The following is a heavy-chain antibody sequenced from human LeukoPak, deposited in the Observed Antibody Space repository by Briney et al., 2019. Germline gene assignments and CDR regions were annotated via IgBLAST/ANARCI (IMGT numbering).Heavy chain of an antibody. V-gene: IGHV3-43D*03. CDR1: GFTFSTYN. CDR2: ISWDGGST. CDR3: AKGRGYYDSSGPGAFDI. J-gene: IGHJ3*02. D-gene: IGHD3-22*01. Sequence: PGGSLRLSCAASGFTFSTYNMNWVRRTPGKGLEWVSLISWDGGSTYYADSVKGRFTISRDNSKNSLYLQMNSLRAEDTALYYCAKGRGYYDSSGPGAFDIWGQGTMVTVSS.